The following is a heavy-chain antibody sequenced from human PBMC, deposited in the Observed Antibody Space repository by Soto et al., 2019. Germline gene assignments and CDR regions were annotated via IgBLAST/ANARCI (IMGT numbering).Heavy chain of an antibody. CDR2: IYYSGST. CDR3: ARGLEYQPRAFDI. D-gene: IGHD2-2*01. CDR1: GGSISSGGYY. J-gene: IGHJ3*02. Sequence: SETLSLTCTVSGGSISSGGYYWSWIRQHPGKGLEWIGYIYYSGSTYYNPSLKSRVTISVDTSKNQFSLKLSSVTAADTAVYYCARGLEYQPRAFDIWGQGTMVTVSS. V-gene: IGHV4-31*03.